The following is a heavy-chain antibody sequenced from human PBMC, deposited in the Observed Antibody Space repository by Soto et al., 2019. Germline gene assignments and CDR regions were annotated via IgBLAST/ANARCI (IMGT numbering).Heavy chain of an antibody. CDR1: GFTFSSYS. D-gene: IGHD3-22*01. CDR2: ISSSSSYI. J-gene: IGHJ6*02. V-gene: IGHV3-21*01. CDR3: ARANTKLYDSSGYYFPDYYYGMDV. Sequence: GGSLRLSCAASGFTFSSYSMNWVRQAPGKGLEWVSSISSSSSYIYYADSVKGRFTISRDNAKNSLYLQMNSLRAEDTAVYYCARANTKLYDSSGYYFPDYYYGMDVWGQRPTVTVSS.